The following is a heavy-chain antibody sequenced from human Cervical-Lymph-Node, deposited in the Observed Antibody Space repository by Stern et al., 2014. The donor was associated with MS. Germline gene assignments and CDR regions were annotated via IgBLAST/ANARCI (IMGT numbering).Heavy chain of an antibody. CDR1: GGSISSYY. CDR2: IYYSGST. Sequence: QLQLQESGPGLVKPSETLSLTCTVSGGSISSYYWSWIRQPPGQGLEWIGYIYYSGSTNYNPSLKSRVTISVDTSKNQFSLKLSSVTAADTAVYYCARGVTGVPFDPWGQGTLVTVSS. CDR3: ARGVTGVPFDP. V-gene: IGHV4-59*01. J-gene: IGHJ5*02. D-gene: IGHD2-21*02.